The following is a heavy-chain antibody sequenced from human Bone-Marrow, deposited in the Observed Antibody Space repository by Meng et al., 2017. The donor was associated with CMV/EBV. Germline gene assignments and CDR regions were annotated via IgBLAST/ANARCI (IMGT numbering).Heavy chain of an antibody. Sequence: SETLSLTCAVYGGSFSGYYWSWIRQPPGKGLEWIGEINHSGSTNYNPSLKSRVTISVDTSKNQFSLKLSSVTAADTAVYYCARGGYCSSTSCYTAAFDIWGQRTMVTVSS. D-gene: IGHD2-2*02. CDR3: ARGGYCSSTSCYTAAFDI. J-gene: IGHJ3*02. CDR2: INHSGST. CDR1: GGSFSGYY. V-gene: IGHV4-34*01.